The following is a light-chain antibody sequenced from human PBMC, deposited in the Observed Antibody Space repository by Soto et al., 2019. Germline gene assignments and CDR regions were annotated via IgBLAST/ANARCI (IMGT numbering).Light chain of an antibody. CDR1: QGIGHF. J-gene: IGKJ1*01. Sequence: DIQLTQSPSSLSASVGDRFTITYRASQGIGHFLSWYQQKPGKVPILLIYKTSILENGVPSRFSGSGSGTEFTLSISSLQPDDFATYYCHQYNSYWTFGQGTKVDI. CDR3: HQYNSYWT. V-gene: IGKV1-5*03. CDR2: KTS.